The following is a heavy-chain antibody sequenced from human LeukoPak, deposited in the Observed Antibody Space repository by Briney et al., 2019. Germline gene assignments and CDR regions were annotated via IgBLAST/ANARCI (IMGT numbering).Heavy chain of an antibody. D-gene: IGHD6-6*01. CDR1: GGSISSYY. CDR2: IYTSGST. Sequence: SETLSLTCTVSGGSISSYYWSWIRQPAGKGLEWIGRIYTSGSTNYNPSLKSRVTISVDTSKNQFSLKLSSVTAADTAVYYCARHEGGYSSSSLYDYWGQGTLVTVSS. J-gene: IGHJ4*02. V-gene: IGHV4-4*07. CDR3: ARHEGGYSSSSLYDY.